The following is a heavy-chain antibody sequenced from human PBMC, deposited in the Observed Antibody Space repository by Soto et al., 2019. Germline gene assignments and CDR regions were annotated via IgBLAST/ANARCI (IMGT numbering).Heavy chain of an antibody. CDR3: ARGVVAATLCDY. D-gene: IGHD2-15*01. CDR1: GGSVSSGSYY. CDR2: IYYSGST. J-gene: IGHJ4*02. V-gene: IGHV4-61*01. Sequence: QVQLQESGPGLVKPSETLSLTCTVSGGSVSSGSYYWSWIRQPPGKGLEWIGYIYYSGSTNYNPSLKSRVTLSVDTSKNQFSLKLSSVTAADTAVYYCARGVVAATLCDYWGQGTLVTVSS.